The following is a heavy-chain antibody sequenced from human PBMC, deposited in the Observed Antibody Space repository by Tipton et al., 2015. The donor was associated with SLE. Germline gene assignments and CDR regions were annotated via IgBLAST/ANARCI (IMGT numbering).Heavy chain of an antibody. J-gene: IGHJ3*02. D-gene: IGHD2-15*01. Sequence: LSCAVYGGSFSGYYWSWIRQPPGKGLEWIGEINHSGSTHYNPSLKSRVIISVDTSKNQLSLKLNSVTAADTTMYYCARNRGSGQQAAFEIWGQGTMVTVSS. V-gene: IGHV4-34*01. CDR2: INHSGST. CDR1: GGSFSGYY. CDR3: ARNRGSGQQAAFEI.